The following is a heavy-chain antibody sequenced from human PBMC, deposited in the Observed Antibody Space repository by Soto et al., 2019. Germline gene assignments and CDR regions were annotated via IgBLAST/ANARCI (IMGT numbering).Heavy chain of an antibody. J-gene: IGHJ3*01. CDR1: GFSLTTDGEG. Sequence: QITLKESGPTLVTPTQTLTLTCIFSGFSLTTDGEGVGWIRQPPGKSLEWLALIYWDDNKRYDSSLRSRLTIINDTSKNLVCLTLANMDPMDTATYYWAHGRARTSRRDDAYDVWGQGTVVTGCS. CDR2: IYWDDNK. V-gene: IGHV2-5*05. D-gene: IGHD3-10*01. CDR3: AHGRARTSRRDDAYDV.